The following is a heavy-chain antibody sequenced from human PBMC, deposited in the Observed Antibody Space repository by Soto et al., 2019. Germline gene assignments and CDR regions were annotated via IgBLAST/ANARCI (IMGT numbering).Heavy chain of an antibody. D-gene: IGHD3-10*01. CDR3: AREEFGGYYGSGSYYNSGYYYGMDV. Sequence: VKVSCKASGGTFSSYAISWVRQAPGQGLEWMGGIIPIFGTANYAQKFQGRVTITADESTSTAYMELSSLRSEDTAVYYCAREEFGGYYGSGSYYNSGYYYGMDVWGQGTTVTVSS. CDR2: IIPIFGTA. J-gene: IGHJ6*02. CDR1: GGTFSSYA. V-gene: IGHV1-69*01.